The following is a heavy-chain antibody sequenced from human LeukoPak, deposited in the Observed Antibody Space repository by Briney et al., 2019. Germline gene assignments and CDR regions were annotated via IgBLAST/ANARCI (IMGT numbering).Heavy chain of an antibody. Sequence: PGGSLRLSCAASGFTFSSYAMSWVRQAPGKGLEWVSAISGSGGSTYYADSVEGRFTISRDNSKNTLYLQMNSLRAEDTAVYYCAKDLSLSMVRGFGDYYYGMDVWGQGTTVTVSS. CDR3: AKDLSLSMVRGFGDYYYGMDV. D-gene: IGHD3-10*01. CDR1: GFTFSSYA. J-gene: IGHJ6*02. V-gene: IGHV3-23*01. CDR2: ISGSGGST.